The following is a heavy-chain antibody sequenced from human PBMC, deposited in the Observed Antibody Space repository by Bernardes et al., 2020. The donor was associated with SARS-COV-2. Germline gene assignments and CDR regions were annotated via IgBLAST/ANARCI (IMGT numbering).Heavy chain of an antibody. CDR3: AKDHTPYNKRYGGFDG. CDR1: GFDFSIHA. V-gene: IGHV3-23*01. Sequence: GGSLRLSCAASGFDFSIHAMSWVRQAPGKGLEWVSSVGGGPDDIYYVDSVKGRFTSSRDNSRSTLYLQMNSLRPEDTAVYFCAKDHTPYNKRYGGFDGWGQGTLVTVSS. J-gene: IGHJ3*01. D-gene: IGHD4-17*01. CDR2: VGGGPDDI.